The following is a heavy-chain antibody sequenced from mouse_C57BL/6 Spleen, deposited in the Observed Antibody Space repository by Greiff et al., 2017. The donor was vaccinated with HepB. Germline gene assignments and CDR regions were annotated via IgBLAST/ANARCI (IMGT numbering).Heavy chain of an antibody. D-gene: IGHD1-1*01. J-gene: IGHJ2*01. CDR1: GFNIKDYY. Sequence: VHVKQSGAELVRPGASVKLSCTASGFNIKDYYMHWVKQRPEQGLEWIGRIDPEDGDTEYAPKFQGKATMTADTSSNTAYLQLSSLTSEDTAVYYCTKGLLRGGLDYWGQGTTLTVSS. V-gene: IGHV14-1*01. CDR3: TKGLLRGGLDY. CDR2: IDPEDGDT.